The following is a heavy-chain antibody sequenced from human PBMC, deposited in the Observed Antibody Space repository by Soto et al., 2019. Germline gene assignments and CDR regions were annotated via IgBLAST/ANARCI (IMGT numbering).Heavy chain of an antibody. D-gene: IGHD2-8*02. Sequence: QVQLQQWGAGLLKPSETLSLTCAVYGGSFSGYSWTWIRQPPGTGLEWIGEINHSGSTNYNPSLKSRVTISVDTSKNQFSLQLTSVTGADTAVYYCARDKITGLFDYWGQGTRVTVSS. J-gene: IGHJ4*02. CDR3: ARDKITGLFDY. CDR1: GGSFSGYS. V-gene: IGHV4-34*01. CDR2: INHSGST.